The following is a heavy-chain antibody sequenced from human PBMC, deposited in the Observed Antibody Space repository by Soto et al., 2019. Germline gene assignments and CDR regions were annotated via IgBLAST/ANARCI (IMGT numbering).Heavy chain of an antibody. D-gene: IGHD3-9*01. CDR1: GFTPTTTP. Sequence: GGSLRLSCAGSGFTPTTTPLSWVRQPPGKGLEWVTTISGTASRTYYVDSVKGRFFISRDNSKNTVILQMNNLTLDDTAVYYCATPFRYFDNWGQGTRVTVSS. CDR3: ATPFRYFDN. CDR2: ISGTASRT. V-gene: IGHV3-23*01. J-gene: IGHJ4*02.